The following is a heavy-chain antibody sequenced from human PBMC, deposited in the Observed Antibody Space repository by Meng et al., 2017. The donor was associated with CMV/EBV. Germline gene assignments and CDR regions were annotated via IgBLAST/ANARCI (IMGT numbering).Heavy chain of an antibody. V-gene: IGHV4-61*02. Sequence: HVPHQEAGTGLVNPSQTLALTCPVFGGSISSVSYYWSWIRQPAGKGLEWIGRIYTSGSTNYNPSLKSRVTISVDTSKNQFSLKLSSVTAADTAVYYCARGLITMVRGVPFDYWGQGTLVTVSS. J-gene: IGHJ4*02. CDR1: GGSISSVSYY. D-gene: IGHD3-10*01. CDR3: ARGLITMVRGVPFDY. CDR2: IYTSGST.